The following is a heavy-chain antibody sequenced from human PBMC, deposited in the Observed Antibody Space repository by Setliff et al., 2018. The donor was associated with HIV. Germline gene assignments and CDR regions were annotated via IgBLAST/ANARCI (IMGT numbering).Heavy chain of an antibody. CDR2: ISPNNGDT. D-gene: IGHD1-1*01. CDR3: ARQLSNSFDY. CDR1: GYTFTEYF. Sequence: ASVKVSCKASGYTFTEYFMHWVRQAPGQGLEWMGWISPNNGDTTIPQRFRGRVTMTRDRSINTAYMELSGLTSDDTAVYYCARQLSNSFDYWGQGALVTVSS. J-gene: IGHJ4*02. V-gene: IGHV1-2*02.